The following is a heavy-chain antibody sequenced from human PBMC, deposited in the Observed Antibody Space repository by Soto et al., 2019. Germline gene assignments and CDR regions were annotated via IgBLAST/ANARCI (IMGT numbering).Heavy chain of an antibody. J-gene: IGHJ4*02. Sequence: QVNLVQSGAEVKKPGASVKVSCKASGYNFNGYYIHWVRQAPGQGLEGMGWMNPNTGGANYAQKFQGKVIMTTDTSISTAYLDLRSLTSDDTAVYYCAKVISTIGSKQWLAQTKHQALDYLGQGTLVTVSS. CDR1: GYNFNGYY. D-gene: IGHD6-19*01. CDR2: MNPNTGGA. V-gene: IGHV1-2*02. CDR3: AKVISTIGSKQWLAQTKHQALDY.